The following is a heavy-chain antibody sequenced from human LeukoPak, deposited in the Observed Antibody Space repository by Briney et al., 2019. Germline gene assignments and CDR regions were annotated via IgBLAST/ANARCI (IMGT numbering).Heavy chain of an antibody. CDR2: ISAYNGNT. CDR1: GYTFTCYG. J-gene: IGHJ6*04. Sequence: ASVKVSCKASGYTFTCYGISWVRQAPGQGLEWMGWISAYNGNTNYAQKLQGRVTMTTDTSTSTAYMELRSLRSDDTAVYYCARGNPYDDGDKPPFRLQTGMDVWGKGTAVTVSS. CDR3: ARGNPYDDGDKPPFRLQTGMDV. D-gene: IGHD4-17*01. V-gene: IGHV1-18*01.